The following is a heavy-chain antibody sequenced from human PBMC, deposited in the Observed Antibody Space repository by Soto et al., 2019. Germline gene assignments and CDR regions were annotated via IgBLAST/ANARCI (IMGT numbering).Heavy chain of an antibody. CDR3: ATQDIVVPAATNPIHYSYYYGMDV. CDR2: ISYDGSNK. D-gene: IGHD2-2*01. J-gene: IGHJ6*02. CDR1: GFTFSSYG. V-gene: IGHV3-30*03. Sequence: QVQLVESGGGVVQPGRSLRLSCAASGFTFSSYGMHWVRQAPGKGLEWVAVISYDGSNKYYADSVKGRFTISRDNSKNTLYLQMNSLRPEDTAVYYCATQDIVVPAATNPIHYSYYYGMDVWGQGTTVTVSS.